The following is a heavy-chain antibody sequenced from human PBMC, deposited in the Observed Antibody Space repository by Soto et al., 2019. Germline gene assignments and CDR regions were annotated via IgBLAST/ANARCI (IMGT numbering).Heavy chain of an antibody. Sequence: WESLKISCRSSGNSFFRYWNGWVRQMPGKGLEWMGIIYPGDSDTRYSPSFQGQVTISADKSITTVYLQWSSLKASDTAMYYCARTDGYEIEYWGQGTLVTVSS. J-gene: IGHJ4*02. CDR2: IYPGDSDT. D-gene: IGHD5-12*01. CDR1: GNSFFRYW. V-gene: IGHV5-51*01. CDR3: ARTDGYEIEY.